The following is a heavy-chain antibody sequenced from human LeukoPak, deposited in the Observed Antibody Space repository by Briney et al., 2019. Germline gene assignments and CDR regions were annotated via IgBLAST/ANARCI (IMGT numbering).Heavy chain of an antibody. CDR2: MNPNSGNT. V-gene: IGHV1-8*03. D-gene: IGHD3-22*01. CDR1: GYTFTSYD. J-gene: IGHJ3*02. CDR3: AREGDSSGPNAFDI. Sequence: ASVKVSFKASGYTFTSYDINWVRQATGQGLEWMGWMNPNSGNTGYAQKFQGRVTITRNTSISTAYMELSSLRSEDTALYYCAREGDSSGPNAFDIWGQGTMVTVSS.